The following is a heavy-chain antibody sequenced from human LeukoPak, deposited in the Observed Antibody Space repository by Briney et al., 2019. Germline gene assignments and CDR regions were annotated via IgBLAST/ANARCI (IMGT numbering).Heavy chain of an antibody. V-gene: IGHV3-53*01. CDR1: GFTVSNNY. D-gene: IGHD2-15*01. CDR2: IYSGGTT. Sequence: GGSLRLSCAASGFTVSNNYMSWVRQAPGKGLEWVSVIYSGGTTYYADSVKGRFTISRDNSKNTLYLQMNSLRAEDTAVYYCARTDCSGSSCYKIYYIDYWGQGTLVTVSS. CDR3: ARTDCSGSSCYKIYYIDY. J-gene: IGHJ4*02.